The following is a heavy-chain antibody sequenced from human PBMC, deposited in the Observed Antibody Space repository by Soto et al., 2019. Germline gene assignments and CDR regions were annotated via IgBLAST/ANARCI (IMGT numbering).Heavy chain of an antibody. CDR3: ARGHIVLVPAANVYYYYYGMDV. CDR2: IIPIFGTA. CDR1: GGTFSSYA. J-gene: IGHJ6*02. V-gene: IGHV1-69*13. Sequence: AASVKVSCKASGGTFSSYAISWVRQAPGQGLEWMGGIIPIFGTANYAQKFQGRVTITADESTSTAYMELSSLRSEDTAVYYCARGHIVLVPAANVYYYYYGMDVWGQGTTVTVSS. D-gene: IGHD2-2*01.